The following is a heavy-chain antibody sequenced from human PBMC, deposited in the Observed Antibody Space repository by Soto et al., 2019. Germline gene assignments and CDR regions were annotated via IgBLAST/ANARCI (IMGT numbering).Heavy chain of an antibody. D-gene: IGHD1-26*01. CDR1: GDSVSSNSAA. V-gene: IGHV6-1*01. J-gene: IGHJ4*02. CDR3: ARSLSRYSGSPGWYTLDY. Sequence: SQTLSLTCVISGDSVSSNSAAWNWIRQSPSRGLEWLGRTYYRSKWYNDYAVSVKSRITINPDTSKNQFSLQLNSVTPEDTAVYYCARSLSRYSGSPGWYTLDYWGQGTLVTVSS. CDR2: TYYRSKWYN.